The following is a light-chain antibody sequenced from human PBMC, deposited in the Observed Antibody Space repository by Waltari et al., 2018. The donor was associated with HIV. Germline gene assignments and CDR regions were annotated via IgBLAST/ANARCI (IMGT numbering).Light chain of an antibody. CDR1: SPTIAPDHH. CDR2: ANT. J-gene: IGLJ2*01. V-gene: IGLV1-40*01. Sequence: HSVLTHPPSVSGAPRQRVTLSCPGRSPTIAPDHHVHWYQHRPGTAPKLLIYANTHRPSGVPDRFSGSKSGTSASLAITGLQAEDEAEYYCQSYDSSLSGYVVFGGGTKLTFL. CDR3: QSYDSSLSGYVV.